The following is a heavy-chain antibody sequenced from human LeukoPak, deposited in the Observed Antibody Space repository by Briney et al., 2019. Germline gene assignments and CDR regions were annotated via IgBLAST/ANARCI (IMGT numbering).Heavy chain of an antibody. CDR1: GYTFTSYY. CDR3: ARLAQVEEGY. Sequence: ASVKVSCKASGYTFTSYYMHWVRQAPGQGLEWMGIINPSGGSTSYAQKFQGRVTMTRDMSTSTVYIELSSLRSEDTAVYYCARLAQVEEGYWGQGTLVTVSS. V-gene: IGHV1-46*01. CDR2: INPSGGST. J-gene: IGHJ4*02.